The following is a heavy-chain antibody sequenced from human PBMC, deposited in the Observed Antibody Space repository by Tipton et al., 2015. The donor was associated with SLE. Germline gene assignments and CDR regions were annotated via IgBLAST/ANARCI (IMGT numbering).Heavy chain of an antibody. V-gene: IGHV4-39*07. J-gene: IGHJ3*01. CDR1: GGSISNSSYY. Sequence: LRLSCTVSGGSISNSSYYWGWVRQPPGKGLEWIGSIYYSGSTYDNPSLKSRVTMSVDTSKNECSVRVRSVTAADTAVYYCAKSGYYGSGIFDTFDLWGQGTMVTVSS. CDR3: AKSGYYGSGIFDTFDL. CDR2: IYYSGST. D-gene: IGHD3-10*01.